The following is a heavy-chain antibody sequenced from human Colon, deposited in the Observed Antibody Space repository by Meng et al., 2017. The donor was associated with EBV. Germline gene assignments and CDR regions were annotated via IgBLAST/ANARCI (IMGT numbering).Heavy chain of an antibody. V-gene: IGHV4-34*01. D-gene: IGHD2-2*03. Sequence: QLHQWGAGLFKPSATLSLTCGVRGGSLSGYYWSWIRHFPGRTLEFIGDINHSGSANCNPSLRSRVTISVDTSKNQIFLNLHSVTAADTAVYHCARTFGYCSNNNCPKTLGYWGQGTLVTVSS. CDR3: ARTFGYCSNNNCPKTLGY. CDR2: INHSGSA. CDR1: GGSLSGYY. J-gene: IGHJ4*02.